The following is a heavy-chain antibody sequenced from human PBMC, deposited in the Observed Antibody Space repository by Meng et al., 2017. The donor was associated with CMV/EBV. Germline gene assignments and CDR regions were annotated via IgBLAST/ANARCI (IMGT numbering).Heavy chain of an antibody. CDR2: ISSSSSYI. Sequence: GESLKISCAASGFTFSSYSMNWVRQAPGKGLEWVSSISSSSSYIYYADSVKGRFTISRDNAKNSLYLQMNGLRAEDTAVYYCARPYCSSISCYAEMDVWGQGTTVTVSS. CDR1: GFTFSSYS. CDR3: ARPYCSSISCYAEMDV. V-gene: IGHV3-21*01. D-gene: IGHD2-2*01. J-gene: IGHJ6*02.